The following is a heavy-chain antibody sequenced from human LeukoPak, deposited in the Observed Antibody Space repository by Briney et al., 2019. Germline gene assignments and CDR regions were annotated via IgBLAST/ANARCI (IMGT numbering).Heavy chain of an antibody. CDR1: GFTFDDYG. CDR2: INWNGDGT. V-gene: IGHV3-20*04. D-gene: IGHD3-10*01. CDR3: ARTGYYGSGSYSDY. Sequence: GGSLRLSCAASGFTFDDYGMSWVRQAPGKGLEWVSGINWNGDGTGYADSVKGRFTISRDNAKNSLYLQMNSLRAEDTASYYCARTGYYGSGSYSDYWGQGTLVTVSS. J-gene: IGHJ4*02.